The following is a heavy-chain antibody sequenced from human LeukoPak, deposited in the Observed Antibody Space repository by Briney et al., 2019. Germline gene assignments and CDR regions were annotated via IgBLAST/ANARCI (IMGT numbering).Heavy chain of an antibody. J-gene: IGHJ4*02. Sequence: SETLSLTCTVSGGSISSSSYYWGWIRQPPGKGLEWIGSIYYSGSTYYNPSLQSRVTISVDRSKNQFSLKLSSVTAADTAVYYRARGAITMIEYYFDYWGQGTLVTVSS. V-gene: IGHV4-39*07. CDR2: IYYSGST. CDR3: ARGAITMIEYYFDY. D-gene: IGHD3-22*01. CDR1: GGSISSSSYY.